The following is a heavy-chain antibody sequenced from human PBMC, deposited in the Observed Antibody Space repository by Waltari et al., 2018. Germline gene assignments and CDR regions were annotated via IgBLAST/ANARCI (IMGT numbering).Heavy chain of an antibody. CDR3: ARQIRNLVRGIYYYYYMDV. CDR2: INHSGST. D-gene: IGHD3-10*01. CDR1: DGSFSGYY. Sequence: QVQLQQWGAGLLKPSETLSLTCAVYDGSFSGYYWSWIRQPPGKGLEGIGEINHSGSTNYNPSLKSRVTISVDTSKNQFSLKLSSVTAADTAVYYCARQIRNLVRGIYYYYYMDVWGKGTTVTVSS. J-gene: IGHJ6*03. V-gene: IGHV4-34*01.